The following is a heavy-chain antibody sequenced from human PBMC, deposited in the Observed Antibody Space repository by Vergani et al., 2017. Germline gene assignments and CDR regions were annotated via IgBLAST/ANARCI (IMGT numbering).Heavy chain of an antibody. CDR1: GYSFTSYW. V-gene: IGHV5-51*01. Sequence: EVQLVQSGAEVKKPGESLKISCKGSGYSFTSYWIGWVRQMPGKGLEWMGIIYPGDSDTRYSPSFQGQVTISADKSISTAYLQWSSLKASDTAMYYCARDFVHCSSTSCVRDWYFDLWGRGTLVTVSS. D-gene: IGHD2-2*01. J-gene: IGHJ2*01. CDR2: IYPGDSDT. CDR3: ARDFVHCSSTSCVRDWYFDL.